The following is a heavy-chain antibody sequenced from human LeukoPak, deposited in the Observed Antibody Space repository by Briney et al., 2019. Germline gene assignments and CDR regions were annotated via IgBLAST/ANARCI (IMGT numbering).Heavy chain of an antibody. CDR2: IYHSGST. D-gene: IGHD3-22*01. CDR1: GGSISSGGYY. V-gene: IGHV4-30-2*01. Sequence: SGTLSLTCTVSGGSISSGGYYWSWIRQPPGKGLEWIGYIYHSGSTYYNPSLKSRVTMSVDRSKNQFSLKLSSVTAADTAVYYCAMTPYDSSGYYYGYWGQGTLVTVSS. CDR3: AMTPYDSSGYYYGY. J-gene: IGHJ4*02.